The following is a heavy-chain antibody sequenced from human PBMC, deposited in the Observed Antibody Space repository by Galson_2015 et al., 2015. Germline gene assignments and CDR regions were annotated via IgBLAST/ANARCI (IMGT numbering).Heavy chain of an antibody. CDR3: ARDRRYCSSTSCYYGMDV. D-gene: IGHD2-2*01. CDR2: INAGNGNT. CDR1: GYTFTSYA. J-gene: IGHJ6*02. V-gene: IGHV1-3*01. Sequence: SVKVSCKASGYTFTSYAMHWVRRAPGQRLEWMGWINAGNGNTKYSQKFQGRVTITRDTSASTAYMELSSLRSEDTAVYYCARDRRYCSSTSCYYGMDVWGQGTTVPVSS.